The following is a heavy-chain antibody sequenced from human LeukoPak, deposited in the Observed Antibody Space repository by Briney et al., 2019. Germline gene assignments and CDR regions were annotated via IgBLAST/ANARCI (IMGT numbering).Heavy chain of an antibody. D-gene: IGHD2-21*02. CDR3: VKGIVVVTARAFDY. Sequence: GGSLRLSCSASGFTFTSYAMHWVRQAPGKGLEYVSAISSNGGSTYYADSVKGRFTISRDNSKNTLYLQMSSLRPEDTAVYYCVKGIVVVTARAFDYWGQGTLVTVSS. CDR1: GFTFTSYA. CDR2: ISSNGGST. J-gene: IGHJ4*02. V-gene: IGHV3-64D*06.